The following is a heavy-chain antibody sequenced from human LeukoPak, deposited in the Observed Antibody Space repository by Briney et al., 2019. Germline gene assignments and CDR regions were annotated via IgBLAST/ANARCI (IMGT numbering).Heavy chain of an antibody. V-gene: IGHV3-74*01. CDR1: GFTFSRYW. J-gene: IGHJ4*02. CDR3: ARGLPYDSSGYYPFDY. Sequence: PGGSLRLSCAASGFTFSRYWMHWVRQAPGKGLVCVSRINGDGSFTIYADSVKGRFTISRDNAKNTLYLQMNSLRAEDTAVYYCARGLPYDSSGYYPFDYWGQGTLVTVSS. D-gene: IGHD3-22*01. CDR2: INGDGSFT.